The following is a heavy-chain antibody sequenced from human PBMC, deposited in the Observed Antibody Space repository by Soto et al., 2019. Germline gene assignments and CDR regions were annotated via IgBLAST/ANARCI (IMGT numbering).Heavy chain of an antibody. D-gene: IGHD4-17*01. J-gene: IGHJ5*02. CDR3: ARGSRYGDYVENWLDP. CDR1: GFTFSDYY. CDR2: ISSSGSTK. V-gene: IGHV3-11*01. Sequence: PVGSRRLCGAVSGFTFSDYYMSLIRQTPGKGLEWVSYISSSGSTKYYADSVKGRFTISRDNAKNSLYLQMNSLTADDTALYYCARGSRYGDYVENWLDPWGQRTLVAVSS.